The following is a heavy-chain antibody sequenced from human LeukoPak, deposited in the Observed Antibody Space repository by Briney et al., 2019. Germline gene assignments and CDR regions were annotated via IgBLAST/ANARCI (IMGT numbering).Heavy chain of an antibody. CDR3: ARVTGGANFDH. CDR2: INAGNGNT. Sequence: SVKVSCKASGYTFTSYAMHWVRQAPGQRLEWMGWINAGNGNTKYSQKFQGRVTMTRDTSTGTVYMELSSLRSEDTAVYFCARVTGGANFDHWGQGTLVTVSS. J-gene: IGHJ4*02. D-gene: IGHD1-14*01. V-gene: IGHV1-3*01. CDR1: GYTFTSYA.